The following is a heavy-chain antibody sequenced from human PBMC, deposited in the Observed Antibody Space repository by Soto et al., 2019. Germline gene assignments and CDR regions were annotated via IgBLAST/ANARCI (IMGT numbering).Heavy chain of an antibody. CDR2: IYYSELT. Sequence: LSGTCVVSGDSVSSFGSYWTWIRQRPGKGLEWIGHIYYSELTDYNPSLKSRVAISLDTSRNQFSLQLTSVTVADTAVYYGENPGVYDYPTCYCWG. CDR1: GDSVSSFGSY. V-gene: IGHV4-31*11. D-gene: IGHD5-12*01. J-gene: IGHJ4*01. CDR3: ENPGVYDYPTCYC.